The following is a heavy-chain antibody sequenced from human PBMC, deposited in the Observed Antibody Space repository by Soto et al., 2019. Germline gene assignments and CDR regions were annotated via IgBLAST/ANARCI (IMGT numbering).Heavy chain of an antibody. CDR3: AREEGRIAVAGAYYYYYGMDV. CDR2: IIPIFGTA. V-gene: IGHV1-69*12. Sequence: QVQLVQSGAAVKKPGSSVKVSCKASGGTFSSYAISWVRQAPGQGLEWMGGIIPIFGTANYAQKFQGRVTITADESTSTAYMELSSLRSEDTAVYYCAREEGRIAVAGAYYYYYGMDVWGQGTTVTVSS. J-gene: IGHJ6*02. D-gene: IGHD6-19*01. CDR1: GGTFSSYA.